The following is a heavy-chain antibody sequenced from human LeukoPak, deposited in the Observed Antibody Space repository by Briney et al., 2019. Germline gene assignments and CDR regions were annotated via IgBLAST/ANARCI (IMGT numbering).Heavy chain of an antibody. CDR1: GGSISSSSYY. J-gene: IGHJ3*02. V-gene: IGHV4-39*01. Sequence: SETLSLTCTVSGGSISSSSYYWGWIRQPPGKGLEWIGSIYYSGSTYYNPSLKSRVTISVDTSKNQFSLKLSSVTAADTAVYYCARSKQQLVLGDAFDIRGQGTMVTVSS. CDR3: ARSKQQLVLGDAFDI. CDR2: IYYSGST. D-gene: IGHD6-13*01.